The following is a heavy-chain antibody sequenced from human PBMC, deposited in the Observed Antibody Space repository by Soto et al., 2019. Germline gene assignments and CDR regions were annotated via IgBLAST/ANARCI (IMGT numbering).Heavy chain of an antibody. D-gene: IGHD2-8*01. Sequence: PGESLKISCKGSGYSFTSYWIGWVRQMPGKGLEWMGIIYPGDSDTRYSPSFQGQVTISADKSISTAYLQWSSLKASDTAMYYCARLPIWGGYCTNGVCSDYFDYWGQGTLVTVSS. CDR2: IYPGDSDT. J-gene: IGHJ4*02. CDR1: GYSFTSYW. V-gene: IGHV5-51*01. CDR3: ARLPIWGGYCTNGVCSDYFDY.